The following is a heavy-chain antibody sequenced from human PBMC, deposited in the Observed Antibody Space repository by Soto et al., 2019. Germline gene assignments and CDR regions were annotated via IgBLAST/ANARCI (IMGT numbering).Heavy chain of an antibody. Sequence: GGSLRLSCAASGFTVSSNYMSWVRQAPGKGLEWVSVIYSGGSTYYADSVKGRSTISRDNSKNTLYLQMNSLRAEDTAVYYCAGDKTVENYYYGMDVWGQGTTVTVSS. CDR1: GFTVSSNY. D-gene: IGHD4-17*01. J-gene: IGHJ6*02. CDR3: AGDKTVENYYYGMDV. CDR2: IYSGGST. V-gene: IGHV3-53*01.